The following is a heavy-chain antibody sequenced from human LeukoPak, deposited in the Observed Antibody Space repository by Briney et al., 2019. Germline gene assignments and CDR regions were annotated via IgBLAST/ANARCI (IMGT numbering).Heavy chain of an antibody. CDR1: GFTFSSYA. Sequence: TGGSLRLSCVASGFTFSSYAMHWVRQAPGKGLEWVALIPYDGSNKYYADSVKGRFTISRDNSKNTLYLQMNSLRAEDTAIYYCAKQDTSMDYFDYWGRGTLVSVSS. D-gene: IGHD5-18*01. CDR3: AKQDTSMDYFDY. J-gene: IGHJ4*02. V-gene: IGHV3-30*04. CDR2: IPYDGSNK.